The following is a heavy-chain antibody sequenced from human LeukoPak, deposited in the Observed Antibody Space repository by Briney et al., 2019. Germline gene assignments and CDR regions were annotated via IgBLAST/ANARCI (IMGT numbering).Heavy chain of an antibody. V-gene: IGHV4-30-4*01. J-gene: IGHJ4*02. CDR3: ARAAEGLTDY. CDR1: GGSISSGDYY. Sequence: SETLSLTCTVSGGSISSGDYYWSWIRQPPGKGLEWIGYIYYSGSTYYNPSLKSRVTISVDTSKNQFSLKLSSMTAADTAVYYCARAAEGLTDYWGQGTLVTVSS. CDR2: IYYSGST. D-gene: IGHD6-19*01.